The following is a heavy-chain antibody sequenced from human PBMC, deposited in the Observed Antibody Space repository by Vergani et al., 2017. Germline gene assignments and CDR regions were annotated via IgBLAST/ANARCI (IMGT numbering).Heavy chain of an antibody. CDR1: GFRFNTYW. J-gene: IGHJ5*01. CDR2: IDEYGNRA. CDR3: VRTEYCTGIACNTRFDS. Sequence: EVQLVESGGGSVQSGGSLRLSSVASGFRFNTYWMLWVRQVPGKGLMWVARIDEYGNRATYGDFETGRFTISRDNAKNTVFLQMNNLRADDAGVYYCVRTEYCTGIACNTRFDSWGQGALVTVSS. V-gene: IGHV3-74*03. D-gene: IGHD2-8*02.